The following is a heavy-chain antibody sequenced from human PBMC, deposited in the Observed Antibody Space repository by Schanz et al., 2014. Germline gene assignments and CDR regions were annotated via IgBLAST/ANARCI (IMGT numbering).Heavy chain of an antibody. J-gene: IGHJ3*02. CDR3: ARENLNWEAFDI. Sequence: QVQLVESGGGVVQPGNSLRLSCAASGFIFSGYAMIWVRQAPGMGLEWVSYISHNTFYTDYADSVKGRFTISRDNAKNSLYLEMTSLRGEDTAVYYCARENLNWEAFDIWGQGTVVTVSS. D-gene: IGHD7-27*01. CDR2: ISHNTFYT. V-gene: IGHV3-11*05. CDR1: GFIFSGYA.